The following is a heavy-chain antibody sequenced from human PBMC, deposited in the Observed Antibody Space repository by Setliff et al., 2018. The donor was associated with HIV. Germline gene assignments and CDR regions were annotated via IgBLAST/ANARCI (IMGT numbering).Heavy chain of an antibody. J-gene: IGHJ4*02. CDR3: ARGHGVYSGSYLAVYFDY. D-gene: IGHD1-26*01. V-gene: IGHV4-34*01. CDR2: INHSGST. CDR1: GGSFSGYY. Sequence: SETLSLTCAVHGGSFSGYYWSWIRQPPGKGLEWIGEINHSGSTNYKPSLKSRVTISVDMSKNQVSLKVSSVTAADTAVYYCARGHGVYSGSYLAVYFDYWGQGTLVTVSS.